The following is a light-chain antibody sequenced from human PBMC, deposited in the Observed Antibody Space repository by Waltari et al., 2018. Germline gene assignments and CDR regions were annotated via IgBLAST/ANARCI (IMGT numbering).Light chain of an antibody. V-gene: IGLV1-51*01. CDR3: GAWDSGLSVGV. J-gene: IGLJ2*01. CDR1: SSNIGNNY. Sequence: QSVLTQPPSVSAAPGQKVTISCSGSSSNIGNNYVSWYQQLPGTAPKLLIYDNTKRPSGIPDRFPASKSGASATLGITGLQTGDEADYFCGAWDSGLSVGVFGGGTKLTVL. CDR2: DNT.